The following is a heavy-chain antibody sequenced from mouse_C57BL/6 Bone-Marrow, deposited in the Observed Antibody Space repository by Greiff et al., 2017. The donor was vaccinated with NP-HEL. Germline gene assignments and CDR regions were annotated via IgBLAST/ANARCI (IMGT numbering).Heavy chain of an antibody. CDR2: ISSGGSYT. Sequence: EVKLMESGGDLVKPGGSLKLSCAASGFTFSSYGMSWVRQTPDKRLEWVATISSGGSYTYYPDSVKGRFTISIDNAKNTLYLQMISLKSEYTAMYYCARRVYAMDYWGQGTSVPVSS. CDR3: ARRVYAMDY. V-gene: IGHV5-6*02. CDR1: GFTFSSYG. J-gene: IGHJ4*01.